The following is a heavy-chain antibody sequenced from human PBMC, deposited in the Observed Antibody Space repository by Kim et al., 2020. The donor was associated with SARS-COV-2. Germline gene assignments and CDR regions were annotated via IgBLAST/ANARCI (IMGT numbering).Heavy chain of an antibody. J-gene: IGHJ6*01. V-gene: IGHV3-30*18. CDR1: GFTFSSYG. D-gene: IGHD3-3*01. CDR3: AKDRITIFGAEYGMDV. Sequence: GGSLRLSCAASGFTFSSYGMHWVRQAPGKGLEWVAVISYDGSNKYYADSVKGRFTISRDNSKNTLYLQMNSLRAEDTAVYYCAKDRITIFGAEYGMDVWG. CDR2: ISYDGSNK.